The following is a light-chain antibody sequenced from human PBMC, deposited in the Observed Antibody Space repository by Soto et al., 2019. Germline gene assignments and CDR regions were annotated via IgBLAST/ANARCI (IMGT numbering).Light chain of an antibody. CDR3: QQYNNYFWA. J-gene: IGKJ1*01. CDR1: QNINTW. Sequence: DIQMTQSPSTASASVGDRVTITCRASQNINTWLAWYQQKPGKAPKLLILKASSLESGVPSRFSGSGSGTEFTLTISSLQPDDLATYYCQQYNNYFWAFGQGTKVDI. V-gene: IGKV1-5*03. CDR2: KAS.